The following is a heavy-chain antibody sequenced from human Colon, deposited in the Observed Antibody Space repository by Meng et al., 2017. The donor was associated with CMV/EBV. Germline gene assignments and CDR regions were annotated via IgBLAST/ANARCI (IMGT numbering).Heavy chain of an antibody. V-gene: IGHV4-31*02. CDR1: GASINSGGSY. CDR2: IYYSATT. D-gene: IGHD3-3*01. Sequence: TVSGASINSGGSYWTWIRQHPGKGLEWIGYIYYSATTYYNPSLKSRLSISLDTSENQFSLKLSSVTAADTAVYYCARELTMTAQPFDSWGQGTLVTVSS. J-gene: IGHJ4*02. CDR3: ARELTMTAQPFDS.